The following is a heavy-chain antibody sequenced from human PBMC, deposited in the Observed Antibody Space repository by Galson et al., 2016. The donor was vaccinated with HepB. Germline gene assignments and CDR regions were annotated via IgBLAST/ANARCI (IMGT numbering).Heavy chain of an antibody. CDR3: VRGQLVRCFDF. Sequence: LRLSCAASGFTFSSFGMHWVRQAPGKGLEWVAFISSHGDDQEYADSVKGRFTTSRDKPTSTVSLQMNSLSADDTAVYYCVRGQLVRCFDFWGQGALVTVSS. CDR2: ISSHGDDQ. J-gene: IGHJ4*02. D-gene: IGHD4/OR15-4a*01. CDR1: GFTFSSFG. V-gene: IGHV3-33*08.